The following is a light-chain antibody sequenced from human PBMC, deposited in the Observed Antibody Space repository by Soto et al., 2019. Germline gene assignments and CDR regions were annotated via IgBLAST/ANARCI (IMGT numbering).Light chain of an antibody. J-gene: IGKJ1*01. V-gene: IGKV3-15*01. CDR1: QSVSSN. Sequence: EIVLTPSPATLPLLPWERATLSCRASQSVSSNVAWYQQKPGKAPRLLIYSAFNRTTGVPARISGSVSGTEFTLTIASLQSEDFAVYYCQQFRNWPWTFGQGTKVDIK. CDR3: QQFRNWPWT. CDR2: SAF.